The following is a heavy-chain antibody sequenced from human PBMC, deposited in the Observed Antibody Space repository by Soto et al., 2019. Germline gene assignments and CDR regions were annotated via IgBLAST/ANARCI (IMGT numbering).Heavy chain of an antibody. J-gene: IGHJ5*01. Sequence: QVQLVQSGAEVKTPGASVKVSCKASGYTFATYDINWVRQAPGQGLEWMGWMNTNSGNTGYAQKFQGRLTMTRDTALSVAHMELSSRRNEDTAVYYCARSDGYNFNWLDSWGQGTLVTVSA. V-gene: IGHV1-8*01. CDR2: MNTNSGNT. CDR1: GYTFATYD. CDR3: ARSDGYNFNWLDS. D-gene: IGHD2-21*01.